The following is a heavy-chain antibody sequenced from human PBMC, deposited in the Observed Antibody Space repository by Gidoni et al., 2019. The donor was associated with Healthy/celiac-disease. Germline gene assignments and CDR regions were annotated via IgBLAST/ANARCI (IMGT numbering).Heavy chain of an antibody. V-gene: IGHV4-34*01. D-gene: IGHD2-15*01. J-gene: IGHJ4*02. CDR2: INHSGST. Sequence: QVQLQPWGAGMLKPSETLSLTCAVHGGSFSGYSWSWIRQPPGKGLEWIGEINHSGSTNYNPSLKSRVTISVDTSKNQFSLKLSSVTAADTAVYYCARRDCSGGSCYYRDYWGQGTLVTVSS. CDR1: GGSFSGYS. CDR3: ARRDCSGGSCYYRDY.